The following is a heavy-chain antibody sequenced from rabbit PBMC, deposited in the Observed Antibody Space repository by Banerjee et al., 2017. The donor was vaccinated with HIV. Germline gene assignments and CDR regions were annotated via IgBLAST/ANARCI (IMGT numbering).Heavy chain of an antibody. CDR3: ARGVYGGWNYDL. CDR2: VDGAYNGDT. CDR1: GFTIKDNYY. J-gene: IGHJ6*01. V-gene: IGHV1S45*01. Sequence: QEQLVESGGDLVKPEGSLTLTCTASGFTIKDNYYMCWVRQAPGKGLEWIACVDGAYNGDTYYATWAKGRFTISKPSSTTVTLRMTSLTAADTATYFCARGVYGGWNYDLWGPGTLVTVS. D-gene: IGHD4-2*01.